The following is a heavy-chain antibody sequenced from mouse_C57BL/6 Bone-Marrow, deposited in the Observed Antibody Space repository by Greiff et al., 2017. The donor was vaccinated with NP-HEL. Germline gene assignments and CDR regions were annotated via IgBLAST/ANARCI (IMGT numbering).Heavy chain of an antibody. Sequence: EVKLVESGGDLVKPGGSLKLSCAASGFTFSSYGMSWVRQTPDKRLEWVATISSGGSYTYYPDSVKGRFTISSYNAKNTLYRQMSSLKSEDTAMYYCGRYYGKGGPYAMDEWGQGTSGTVSS. V-gene: IGHV5-6*01. CDR3: GRYYGKGGPYAMDE. CDR1: GFTFSSYG. J-gene: IGHJ4*01. CDR2: ISSGGSYT. D-gene: IGHD1-1*02.